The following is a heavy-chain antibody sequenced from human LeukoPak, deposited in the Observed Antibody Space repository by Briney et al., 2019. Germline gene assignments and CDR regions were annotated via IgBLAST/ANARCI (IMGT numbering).Heavy chain of an antibody. Sequence: SETLSLTCTVSGGSISSYYWSWIRQPPGKGLEWIGYIYYSGSTNCNPSLKSRVTISVDTSKNQFSLKLSSVTAADTAVYYCARDLSTGYFDYWGQGTLVTVSS. CDR1: GGSISSYY. CDR3: ARDLSTGYFDY. CDR2: IYYSGST. V-gene: IGHV4-59*01. J-gene: IGHJ4*02.